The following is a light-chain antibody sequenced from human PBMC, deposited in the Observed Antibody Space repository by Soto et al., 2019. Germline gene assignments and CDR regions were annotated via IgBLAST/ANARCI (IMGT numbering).Light chain of an antibody. CDR2: DAS. J-gene: IGKJ4*01. Sequence: DIQMTQSPSSLSASVGDRVTITCQASQDINKNLIWYQQKPGKAPKLLIYDASSLQSGVPSRFSGSGSGTDFTLTISSLQPEDFATYYCQQANSFPLTFGGGTKVEIK. CDR3: QQANSFPLT. CDR1: QDINKN. V-gene: IGKV1-12*01.